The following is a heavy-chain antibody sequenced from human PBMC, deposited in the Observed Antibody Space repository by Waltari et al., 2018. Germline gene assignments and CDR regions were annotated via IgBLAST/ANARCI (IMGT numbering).Heavy chain of an antibody. V-gene: IGHV4-38-2*02. CDR3: ARHRLDRGDSFDF. CDR2: IYHLGNT. Sequence: QVQLQESGPGLVKPSGTLSLPCRVSEYSISTGFYWGWVRQTPGKGLEWIGGIYHLGNTRYNPPLNSRAAVSMDMSKNQFSLRLTAVTAADTAVYYCARHRLDRGDSFDFWGQGVLVTVSS. J-gene: IGHJ4*02. D-gene: IGHD3-22*01. CDR1: EYSISTGFY.